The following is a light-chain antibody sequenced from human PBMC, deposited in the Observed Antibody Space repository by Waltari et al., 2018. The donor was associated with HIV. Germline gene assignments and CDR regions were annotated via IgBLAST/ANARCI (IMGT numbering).Light chain of an antibody. CDR1: QSVSSN. Sequence: EIVMTQSPATLSVSPGERATLSCRASQSVSSNLAWYQQKPGQAPRLLIYGASTRATGIPARFSGSGSGTEFTLTISSLQSEDFAVYYCQQYDRSPQTFGQGTKVEIK. CDR3: QQYDRSPQT. CDR2: GAS. J-gene: IGKJ1*01. V-gene: IGKV3-15*01.